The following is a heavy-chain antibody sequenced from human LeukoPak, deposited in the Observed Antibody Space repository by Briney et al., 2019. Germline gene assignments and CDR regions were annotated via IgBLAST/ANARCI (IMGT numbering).Heavy chain of an antibody. D-gene: IGHD3-10*01. CDR1: GFTFSSYS. CDR3: ARLVVRGAIWDAFDI. J-gene: IGHJ3*02. Sequence: PGGSLRLSCAASGFTFSSYSMNWVRQAPGKGLEWVSSISSSSSYIYYADSVKGRFTISRDNAKNSLYLQMNSLRAEDTAVYYCARLVVRGAIWDAFDIWGQGTMVTVSS. CDR2: ISSSSSYI. V-gene: IGHV3-21*01.